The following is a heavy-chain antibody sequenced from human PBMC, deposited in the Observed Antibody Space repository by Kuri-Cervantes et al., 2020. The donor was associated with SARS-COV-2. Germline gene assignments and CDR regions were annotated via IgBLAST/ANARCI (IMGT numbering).Heavy chain of an antibody. V-gene: IGHV3-7*01. CDR2: IKQDGSEK. D-gene: IGHD3-3*01. J-gene: IGHJ4*02. CDR3: ARDHNDFWSGYYPLDY. Sequence: GGSLRLPCVASGCTFSDYAIHWVRQAPGKGLEWVANIKQDGSEKYYVDSVKGRFTISRDNAKNSLYLQMNSLRAEDTAVYYCARDHNDFWSGYYPLDYWGQGTLVTVSS. CDR1: GCTFSDYA.